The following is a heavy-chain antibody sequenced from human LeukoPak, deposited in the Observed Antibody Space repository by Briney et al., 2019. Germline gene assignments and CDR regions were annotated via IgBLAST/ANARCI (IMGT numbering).Heavy chain of an antibody. CDR2: IGTAGDT. Sequence: GGSLRLSCAASGFTFSSYDMDWVRQATGKGLEWVSAIGTAGDTYYPGSVKGRFTISRENAKNSLYLQMNSLRAGDTAVYYCARGSGYYDSSGYRLNWFDPWGQGTLVTVSS. CDR1: GFTFSSYD. V-gene: IGHV3-13*01. CDR3: ARGSGYYDSSGYRLNWFDP. D-gene: IGHD3-22*01. J-gene: IGHJ5*02.